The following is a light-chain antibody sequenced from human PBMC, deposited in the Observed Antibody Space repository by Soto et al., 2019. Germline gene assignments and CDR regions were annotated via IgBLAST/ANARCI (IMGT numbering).Light chain of an antibody. CDR3: HQRAGWPPT. V-gene: IGKV3-11*01. CDR2: DAS. CDR1: RSVNNF. Sequence: EIVLTQSPVTLSLSPGERATLSCRATRSVNNFVAWYQQKPGQAPSLLISDASNRATGIPDRFSGSGSGTEFTLTINSLEPEDFAVYFCHQRAGWPPTFGGGTKVEIK. J-gene: IGKJ4*01.